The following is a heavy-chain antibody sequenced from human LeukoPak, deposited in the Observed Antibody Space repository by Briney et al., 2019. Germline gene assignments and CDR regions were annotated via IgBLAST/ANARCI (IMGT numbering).Heavy chain of an antibody. CDR2: LSGSGVST. J-gene: IGHJ4*02. Sequence: GGSLRLSCAASGFTFSSYGMHWVRQAPGKGLEWVSALSGSGVSTYYADSVKGRFTISRDNSKNTLYLQMNSLRAEDTAVYYCAKWPGIYYDNSGYLYYWGQGTLVTVSS. D-gene: IGHD3-22*01. V-gene: IGHV3-23*01. CDR3: AKWPGIYYDNSGYLYY. CDR1: GFTFSSYG.